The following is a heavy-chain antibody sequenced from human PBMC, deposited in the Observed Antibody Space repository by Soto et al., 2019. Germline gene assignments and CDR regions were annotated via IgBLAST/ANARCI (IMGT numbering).Heavy chain of an antibody. D-gene: IGHD5-12*01. Sequence: SETLSLTCAVSGGSVSSGAYYWTWIRQRPGKGLEWIGYIYYSGSTYYSPSLKSRLSISLDTSKNQFSLRLSSVTAADTAMYYCARARLRAVYAFDIWGQGTMVTVSS. CDR3: ARARLRAVYAFDI. J-gene: IGHJ3*02. CDR1: GGSVSSGAYY. V-gene: IGHV4-31*11. CDR2: IYYSGST.